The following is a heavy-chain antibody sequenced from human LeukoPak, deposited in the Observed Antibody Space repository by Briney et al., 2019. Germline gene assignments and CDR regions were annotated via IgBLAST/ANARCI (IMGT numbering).Heavy chain of an antibody. Sequence: PSETLSLTCAVYGGSFSGYYWSWIRQPTGKGLEWIGEINHSGSTNYNPSLKSRVTISVDTSKNQFSLKLSSVTAADTAVYYCARRIRYYYGSGSYTLFDYWGQGTLVTVSS. CDR3: ARRIRYYYGSGSYTLFDY. CDR1: GGSFSGYY. J-gene: IGHJ4*02. CDR2: INHSGST. V-gene: IGHV4-34*01. D-gene: IGHD3-10*01.